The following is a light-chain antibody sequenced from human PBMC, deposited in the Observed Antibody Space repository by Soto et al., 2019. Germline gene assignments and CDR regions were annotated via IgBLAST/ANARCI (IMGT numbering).Light chain of an antibody. CDR1: QSISQW. CDR3: QQYNSYPWT. CDR2: DAT. J-gene: IGKJ1*01. Sequence: DIQMTQSPSTLSASVGDRVTISCRASQSISQWLAWYQQRPGKAPKLLIYDATSLEGGVSSRFGGSGSGTEFTLTIHSLQPDDRATYYCQQYNSYPWTFGQGTKVEIK. V-gene: IGKV1-5*01.